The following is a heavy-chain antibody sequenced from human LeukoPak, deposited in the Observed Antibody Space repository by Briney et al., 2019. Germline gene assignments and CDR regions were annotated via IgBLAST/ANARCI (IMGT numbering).Heavy chain of an antibody. Sequence: ASVKVSCKASGYTFTDYYMHWVRQAPGQGFEWMGWINPDSGGTNYAQKFQGRVTMTRDTSNSTAYMELSRLRSDDTAVYYCARDFGGNPSALDYWGQGTLVTVSS. CDR3: ARDFGGNPSALDY. D-gene: IGHD4-23*01. J-gene: IGHJ4*02. CDR2: INPDSGGT. V-gene: IGHV1-2*02. CDR1: GYTFTDYY.